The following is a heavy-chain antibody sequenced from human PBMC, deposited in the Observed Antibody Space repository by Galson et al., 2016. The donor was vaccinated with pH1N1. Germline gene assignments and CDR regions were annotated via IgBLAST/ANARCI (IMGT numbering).Heavy chain of an antibody. V-gene: IGHV1-69*13. D-gene: IGHD2-8*01. J-gene: IGHJ2*01. CDR1: GGTFSSYG. CDR2: SIPIFGTA. Sequence: SVKVSCKASGGTFSSYGINWVRQAPGQGLEWMGGSIPIFGTAKYAQNFQVRVTITADESTTTAYMELSSLRSEDTAVYYCASEEYYATDLSDWYFDLWGRGTLLTVSS. CDR3: ASEEYYATDLSDWYFDL.